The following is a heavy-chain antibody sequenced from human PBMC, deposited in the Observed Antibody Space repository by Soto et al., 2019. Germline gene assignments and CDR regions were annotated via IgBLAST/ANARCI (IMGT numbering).Heavy chain of an antibody. CDR2: T. V-gene: IGHV3-74*01. Sequence: TSYADSVKGRFTISRDDVKNTLYLQMNSLRAEDTAVYYCARGQWLVGDGYYYGMDVWGQGTTVTVSS. D-gene: IGHD6-19*01. CDR3: ARGQWLVGDGYYYGMDV. J-gene: IGHJ6*02.